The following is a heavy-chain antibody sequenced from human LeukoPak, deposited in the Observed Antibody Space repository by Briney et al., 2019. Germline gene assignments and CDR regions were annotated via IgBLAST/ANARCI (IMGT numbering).Heavy chain of an antibody. D-gene: IGHD1-26*01. Sequence: GRSLRLSRAASGFTFSSYAMHWVRQAPGKGLEWVAVISYDGSNKYYADSVKGRFTISRDNSKNTLYLQMNSLRAEDTAVYYCARALVGATMDYWGQGTLVTVSS. CDR3: ARALVGATMDY. J-gene: IGHJ4*02. CDR1: GFTFSSYA. CDR2: ISYDGSNK. V-gene: IGHV3-30*01.